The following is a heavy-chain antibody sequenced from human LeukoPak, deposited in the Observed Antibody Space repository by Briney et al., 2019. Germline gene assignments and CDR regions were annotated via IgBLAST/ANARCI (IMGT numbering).Heavy chain of an antibody. CDR3: AREGKDLRLGYYNSAVDV. Sequence: GGSLRLSCAASGFPFSGYSLHWVRQAPGKGLEWVSSISSSAAYIAYADSVKGRFTISRDNAKDSLYLQMNNLRAEDTAVYYCAREGKDLRLGYYNSAVDVWGQGTTVSVSS. D-gene: IGHD2-15*01. CDR2: ISSSAAYI. V-gene: IGHV3-21*01. J-gene: IGHJ6*02. CDR1: GFPFSGYS.